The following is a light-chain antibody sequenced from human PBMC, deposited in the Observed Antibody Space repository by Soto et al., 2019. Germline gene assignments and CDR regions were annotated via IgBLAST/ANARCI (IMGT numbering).Light chain of an antibody. CDR3: QQYNYYSRT. Sequence: DIQMTQSPSTLAASVGDRVTITCRASQSISTWLAWYQQKPGKAPKLLIYKASSLQSGVSSRFSGSGSGTEFTLTISSLQHDDVATYDCQQYNYYSRTFGQGTKVDIK. CDR2: KAS. V-gene: IGKV1-5*03. J-gene: IGKJ1*01. CDR1: QSISTW.